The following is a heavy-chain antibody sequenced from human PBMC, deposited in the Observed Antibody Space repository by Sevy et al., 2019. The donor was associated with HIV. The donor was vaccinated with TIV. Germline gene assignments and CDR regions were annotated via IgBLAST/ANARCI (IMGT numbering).Heavy chain of an antibody. CDR1: GFTFSSYA. V-gene: IGHV3-23*01. CDR2: ISGSGGST. D-gene: IGHD1-26*01. J-gene: IGHJ6*02. Sequence: GGSLRLSCAASGFTFSSYAMSWVRQAPGKGLEWVSAISGSGGSTYYAASVKGRFTISRDNSKNTLYLQMNSLSAEDTAVYYCAKDLYSGSYYDYGMDVWGQGTTVTVSS. CDR3: AKDLYSGSYYDYGMDV.